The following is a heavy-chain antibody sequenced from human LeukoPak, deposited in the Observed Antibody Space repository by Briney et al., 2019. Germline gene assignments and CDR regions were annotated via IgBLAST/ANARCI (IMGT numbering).Heavy chain of an antibody. Sequence: SETLSLTCTVSGGSISSSSYYWGWIRQPPGKGLEWIGSIYYSGSTYYNPSLKSRVTISVDTSKNQFSLKLSSVTAADTAVYYCARTYCGGDCYADYWGQGTLVTVSS. J-gene: IGHJ4*02. V-gene: IGHV4-39*01. CDR1: GGSISSSSYY. CDR2: IYYSGST. D-gene: IGHD2-21*02. CDR3: ARTYCGGDCYADY.